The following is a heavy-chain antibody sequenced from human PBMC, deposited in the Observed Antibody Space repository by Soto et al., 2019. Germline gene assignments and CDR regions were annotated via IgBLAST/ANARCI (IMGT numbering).Heavy chain of an antibody. Sequence: EVRLVESGGGLVQPGGSLRLSCAASGFTFSNYYMTWVRQAPGKGLEWVASIKYDGNEQNYVDSVKGRFTISRDNAKNSLYLQMNSLRAEDTALYYCSRENWFQDYWGQGTLATVSS. J-gene: IGHJ4*02. V-gene: IGHV3-7*03. CDR1: GFTFSNYY. D-gene: IGHD3-9*01. CDR2: IKYDGNEQ. CDR3: SRENWFQDY.